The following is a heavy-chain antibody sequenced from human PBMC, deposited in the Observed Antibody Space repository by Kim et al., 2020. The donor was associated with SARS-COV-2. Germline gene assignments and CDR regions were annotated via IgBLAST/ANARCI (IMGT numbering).Heavy chain of an antibody. CDR3: ARDLGTRTVRGGIDY. CDR1: GHTFTDYY. Sequence: ASVKVSCKPSGHTFTDYYIHWVRQAPGQGLEWMGWINPNSGGTKYAQKFQGRVTMTRDTSITTVYMELSSLGSDDMAVYFCARDLGTRTVRGGIDYWGQGTLVTVSS. J-gene: IGHJ4*02. CDR2: INPNSGGT. D-gene: IGHD3-10*01. V-gene: IGHV1-2*02.